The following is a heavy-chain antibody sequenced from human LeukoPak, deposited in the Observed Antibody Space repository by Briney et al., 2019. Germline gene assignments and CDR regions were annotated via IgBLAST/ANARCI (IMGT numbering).Heavy chain of an antibody. Sequence: PGRSLRLSCAASGFTFSSYGMHWVRQAPGKGLEWVAAISYDGSNKYYADSVKGRFTISRDNSKNTLYLQMNSLRAEDTAVYYCAKVFGWGTPPPHFDYGAREPLVTFSS. D-gene: IGHD3-10*01. J-gene: IGHJ4*02. CDR2: ISYDGSNK. CDR1: GFTFSSYG. CDR3: AKVFGWGTPPPHFDY. V-gene: IGHV3-30*18.